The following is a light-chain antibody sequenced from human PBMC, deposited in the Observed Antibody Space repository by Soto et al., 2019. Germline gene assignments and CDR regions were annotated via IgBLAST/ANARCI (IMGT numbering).Light chain of an antibody. V-gene: IGLV1-40*01. CDR3: QSYDSSLSGSWVV. J-gene: IGLJ2*01. CDR1: SSNIGAGYD. CDR2: GNS. Sequence: QSVLTQPPSVSGAPGQRVTISCTGSSSNIGAGYDVHWYQQLPGTAPKLLIYGNSNQPSGVPDRFSGSKSGTSASLAITGLQAEDEADYYCQSYDSSLSGSWVVFGGGTKLTVL.